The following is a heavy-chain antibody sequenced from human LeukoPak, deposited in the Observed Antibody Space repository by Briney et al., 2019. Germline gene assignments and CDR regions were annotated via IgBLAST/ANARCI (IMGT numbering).Heavy chain of an antibody. J-gene: IGHJ4*02. CDR2: INSDGSST. Sequence: PGGSLRLSCAASGFTFSSYWMHWVRQAPGKGLVWVSRINSDGSSTSYADSVKGRFTISRDNAKNTLYLQMNSLRAEDTALYYCAKAHHDGFLEWLPPYYFDYWGQGTLVTVSS. V-gene: IGHV3-74*01. CDR3: AKAHHDGFLEWLPPYYFDY. D-gene: IGHD3-3*01. CDR1: GFTFSSYW.